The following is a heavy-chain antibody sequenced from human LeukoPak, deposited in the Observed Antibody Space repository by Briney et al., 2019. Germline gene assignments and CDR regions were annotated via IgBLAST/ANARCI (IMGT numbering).Heavy chain of an antibody. V-gene: IGHV4-59*01. CDR2: IYYTGST. D-gene: IGHD2-2*01. CDR1: GGSINSYY. CDR3: ARARSKWYHDY. J-gene: IGHJ4*02. Sequence: PSETLSLTCTVSGGSINSYYWSWIRQPPGQGLECIGHIYYTGSTYYKPSLESRVTISVDTAKNQISLKLSSVTAADTAVYYCARARSKWYHDYWGQGTLVTVSS.